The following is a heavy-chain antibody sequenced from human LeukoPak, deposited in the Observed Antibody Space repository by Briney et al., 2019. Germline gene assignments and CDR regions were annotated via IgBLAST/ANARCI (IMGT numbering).Heavy chain of an antibody. V-gene: IGHV1-8*03. CDR1: GYTFTSYD. D-gene: IGHD3-22*01. CDR2: MNPNSGNT. J-gene: IGHJ3*02. CDR3: ARLYYYDSSGYYVGTDAFDI. Sequence: ASVKVSCKASGYTFTSYDINWVRQATGQGLEWMGWMNPNSGNTGYAQKFQGRVTITTDTSTSTAYMELRSLRSDNTAVYYCARLYYYDSSGYYVGTDAFDIWGQGTMVTVSS.